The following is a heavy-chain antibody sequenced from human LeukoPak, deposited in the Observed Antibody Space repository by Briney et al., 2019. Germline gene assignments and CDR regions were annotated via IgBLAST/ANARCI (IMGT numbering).Heavy chain of an antibody. CDR2: IYNSGST. V-gene: IGHV4-4*07. Sequence: SETLCLTCTVSGGSISSYYWSWIRQPAGKGLEWIGHIYNSGSTNYNPSLKGRVTMSVATSKNQFSLHLSSVTAADTAVYYCARSAFLVTAPGLYYFDYWGQGTLVAVSA. CDR1: GGSISSYY. D-gene: IGHD6-13*01. CDR3: ARSAFLVTAPGLYYFDY. J-gene: IGHJ4*02.